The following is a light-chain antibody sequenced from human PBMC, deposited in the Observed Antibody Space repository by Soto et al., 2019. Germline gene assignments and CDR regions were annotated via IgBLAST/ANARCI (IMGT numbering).Light chain of an antibody. V-gene: IGKV1-39*01. CDR3: QQYGSSPWT. Sequence: DIQMTQSPSSLSASVEGKVIITCRASQSISNHLNWYQQKPGKAPKLLIFAASSLQSGVPSRFSGSGSGTDFTLTISRLEPEDFAVYYCQQYGSSPWTFGQGTKVDIK. CDR1: QSISNH. J-gene: IGKJ1*01. CDR2: AAS.